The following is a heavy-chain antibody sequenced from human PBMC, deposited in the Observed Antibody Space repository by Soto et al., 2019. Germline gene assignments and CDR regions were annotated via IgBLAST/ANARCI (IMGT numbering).Heavy chain of an antibody. J-gene: IGHJ6*02. CDR1: GFTFSTHA. D-gene: IGHD2-2*01. CDR3: AKDPPWTVGPLAMDV. CDR2: FSGSGGNI. Sequence: EVHLLESGGGLVQAGGSLRLSCVDSGFTFSTHAMSWVRQVPGKGLEWVSTFSGSGGNIYYGESVKGRFTISRDDPKNTLYLDMNSLRVEDTAVDYCAKDPPWTVGPLAMDVWGQGTTVTVSS. V-gene: IGHV3-23*01.